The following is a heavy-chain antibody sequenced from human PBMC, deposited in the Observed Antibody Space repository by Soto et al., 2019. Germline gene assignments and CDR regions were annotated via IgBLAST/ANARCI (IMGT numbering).Heavy chain of an antibody. Sequence: QVLLVQSGPEVKKPGSSVKVSCKASGGTFNNYAINWVRQAPGKGLEWMGGIIPTFGTGNHAQKFQGRVTITADESTTTAYMELNSLRSEDTAXXXXXSFDGTLVRGGRSSPYEMDVWGQGTTVIVSS. CDR1: GGTFNNYA. D-gene: IGHD3-10*01. J-gene: IGHJ6*02. V-gene: IGHV1-69*01. CDR2: IIPTFGTG. CDR3: XSFDGTLVRGGRSSPYEMDV.